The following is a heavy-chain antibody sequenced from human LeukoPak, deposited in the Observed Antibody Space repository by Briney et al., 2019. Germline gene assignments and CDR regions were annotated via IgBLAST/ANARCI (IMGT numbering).Heavy chain of an antibody. CDR2: IYTSGST. D-gene: IGHD3-3*01. V-gene: IGHV4-4*07. CDR1: GGSISSYY. Sequence: PSETLSLTCTVSGGSISSYYWSWIRQPPGKGLEWIGRIYTSGSTNYNPFLKSRVTMSVDTSKNQFSLKLSSVTAADTAVYYCAREANLEWLLYRGHFDYWGQGTLVTVSS. J-gene: IGHJ4*02. CDR3: AREANLEWLLYRGHFDY.